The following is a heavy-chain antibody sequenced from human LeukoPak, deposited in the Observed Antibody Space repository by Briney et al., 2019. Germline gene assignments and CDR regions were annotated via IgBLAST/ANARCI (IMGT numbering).Heavy chain of an antibody. CDR2: ITGSGGNT. J-gene: IGHJ4*02. CDR3: ATSYDSSGCD. V-gene: IGHV3-23*01. CDR1: GFTFNSFA. D-gene: IGHD3-22*01. Sequence: GGSLRLSCAASGFTFNSFAMSWVRQAPGKGLEWVSSITGSGGNTYYADSVKGQFTISRDNARNSLYLQMNSLRAEDTALYYCATSYDSSGCDWGQGTLVTVSS.